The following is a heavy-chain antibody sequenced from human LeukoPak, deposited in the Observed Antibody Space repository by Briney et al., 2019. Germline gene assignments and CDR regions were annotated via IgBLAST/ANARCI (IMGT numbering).Heavy chain of an antibody. CDR1: GGSISSYY. J-gene: IGHJ4*02. D-gene: IGHD3-16*02. V-gene: IGHV4-34*01. CDR2: INHSGST. Sequence: SETLSLTCTVSGGSISSYYWSWIRQPPGKGLEWIGEINHSGSTNYNPSLKSRVTISVDTSKNQFSLKLSSVTAADTAVYYCARGPRVGTSYYFDYWGQGTLVTVSS. CDR3: ARGPRVGTSYYFDY.